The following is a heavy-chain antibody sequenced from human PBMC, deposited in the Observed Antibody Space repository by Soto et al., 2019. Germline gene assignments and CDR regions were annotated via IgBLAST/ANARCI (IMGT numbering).Heavy chain of an antibody. J-gene: IGHJ6*03. V-gene: IGHV2-70*11. Sequence: XTXTLTLTXSXSGVXXXXSGXXXNXXXXXXXXXXEWLARIDWDDDKYYSTSLKTRVTISKDTSKNQVVLTMTNMDPVDTATYYCARSRGEGSISRGYYYYMDVWGKGTTVTVSS. CDR3: ARSRGEGSISRGYYYYMDV. D-gene: IGHD3-10*01. CDR1: GVXXXXSGXX. CDR2: IDWDDDK.